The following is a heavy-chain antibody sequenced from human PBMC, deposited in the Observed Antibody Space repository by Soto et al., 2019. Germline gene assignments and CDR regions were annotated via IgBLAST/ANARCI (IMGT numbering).Heavy chain of an antibody. J-gene: IGHJ5*02. CDR2: ISTYSGDT. D-gene: IGHD5-12*01. V-gene: IGHV1-18*01. CDR1: GYTFFTYD. Sequence: ASVKVSCKASGYTFFTYDISWVRQAPGQGLEWMGWISTYSGDTKYAQKFQGRITMTTDTSTTTAYLELRSLRSDDTAVYYCARHHGPTTSENWFDPWGQGTLVTVSS. CDR3: ARHHGPTTSENWFDP.